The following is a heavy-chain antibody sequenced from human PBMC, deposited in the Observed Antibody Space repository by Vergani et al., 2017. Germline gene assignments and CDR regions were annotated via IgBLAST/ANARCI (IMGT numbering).Heavy chain of an antibody. CDR3: AREKTGTTRYYYYYMDV. D-gene: IGHD1-7*01. CDR1: GGTFSSYA. V-gene: IGHV1-69*01. J-gene: IGHJ6*03. Sequence: QVQLVQSGAEVKKPGSSVKVSCKASGGTFSSYAISWVRQAPGQGLEWMGGIIPIFGTANYAQKIQGRVTSTADESTSTAYMELSSLRSEDTAVYYCAREKTGTTRYYYYYMDVWGKGTTVTVSS. CDR2: IIPIFGTA.